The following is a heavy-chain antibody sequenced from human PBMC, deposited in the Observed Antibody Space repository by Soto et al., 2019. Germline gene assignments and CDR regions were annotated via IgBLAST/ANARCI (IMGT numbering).Heavy chain of an antibody. CDR1: GFSFSTSGMC. V-gene: IGHV2-70*01. CDR2: IDWDDDK. CDR3: ARIRGSGWSFDY. D-gene: IGHD6-19*01. J-gene: IGHJ4*02. Sequence: SGPTLVNPTQTLTLTCTFSGFSFSTSGMCVSWIRQPPGKALEWLALIDWDDDKYYSTSLKTRLTISKDTSKNQVVLTMTNMDPVDTATYYCARIRGSGWSFDYWGQGTLVTVSS.